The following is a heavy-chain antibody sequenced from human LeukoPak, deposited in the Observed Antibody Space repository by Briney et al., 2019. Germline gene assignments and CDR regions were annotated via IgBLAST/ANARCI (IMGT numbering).Heavy chain of an antibody. CDR1: GYTFTSYY. CDR3: ARGPQNYYDSSGPPNWFDP. J-gene: IGHJ5*02. Sequence: GASVKASCKASGYTFTSYYMHWVRQAPGQGLEWMGLINPSGGSTSYAQKFQGRVTMTRDTSTSTVYMGLSSLRSEDTAVYYCARGPQNYYDSSGPPNWFDPWGQGALVTVSS. V-gene: IGHV1-46*01. CDR2: INPSGGST. D-gene: IGHD3-22*01.